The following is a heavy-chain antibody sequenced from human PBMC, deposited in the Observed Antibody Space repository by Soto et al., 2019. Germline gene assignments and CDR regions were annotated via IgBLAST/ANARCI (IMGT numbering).Heavy chain of an antibody. D-gene: IGHD3-3*01. V-gene: IGHV4-31*03. CDR3: ARVKALEWFQAQYYIDY. J-gene: IGHJ4*02. CDR1: GGSISSGGYY. Sequence: SETLSLTCTVSGGSISSGGYYWSWIRQHPGKGLEWIGYIYYSGSTYYNPSLKSRVTISVDTSKNQFSLKLSSVTAADTAVYYCARVKALEWFQAQYYIDYWGQGTLVTVSS. CDR2: IYYSGST.